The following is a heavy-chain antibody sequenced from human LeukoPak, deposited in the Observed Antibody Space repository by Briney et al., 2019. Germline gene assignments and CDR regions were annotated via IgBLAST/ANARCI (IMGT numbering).Heavy chain of an antibody. CDR2: ISYDGNNK. CDR1: GFTFSTYA. J-gene: IGHJ4*02. CDR3: ARVAAAADY. Sequence: GRSLRLSCAASGFTFSTYAMHWVRQAPGMGLEWVAVISYDGNNKYYADSVKGRFTISRDNSKNTLYVQMNSLRAEDTAVYYCARVAAAADYWGQGTLVTVSS. V-gene: IGHV3-30-3*01. D-gene: IGHD6-13*01.